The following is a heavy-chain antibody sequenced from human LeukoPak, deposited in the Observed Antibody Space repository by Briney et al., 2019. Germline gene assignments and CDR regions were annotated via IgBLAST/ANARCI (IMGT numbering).Heavy chain of an antibody. Sequence: GGSLRLSCAASGFTFSSYGMHWVRQAPGKGLEWVAVISYDGSNKYYADSVKGRFTISRDNSKNTLYLQMISPRAEDTAVYYCAKDARRTDGWYFFDHWGQGTLVTVSS. CDR3: AKDARRTDGWYFFDH. CDR1: GFTFSSYG. CDR2: ISYDGSNK. J-gene: IGHJ4*02. D-gene: IGHD6-19*01. V-gene: IGHV3-30*18.